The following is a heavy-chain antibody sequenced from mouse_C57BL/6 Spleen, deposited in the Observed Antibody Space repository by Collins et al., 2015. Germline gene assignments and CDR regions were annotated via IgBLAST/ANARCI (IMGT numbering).Heavy chain of an antibody. D-gene: IGHD1-2*01. CDR3: AKVNSLLRPWYFDV. CDR2: ILPGSGST. CDR1: GYTFSSYW. J-gene: IGHJ1*01. Sequence: QVQLQQSGAELMKPGASVKISCKATGYTFSSYWIEWVKQRPGHGLEWIGEILPGSGSTNYNEKFKGKATFTADTSSNTAYMQLSSLTSEDSAVYYCAKVNSLLRPWYFDVWGAGTTVTVSS. V-gene: IGHV1-9*01.